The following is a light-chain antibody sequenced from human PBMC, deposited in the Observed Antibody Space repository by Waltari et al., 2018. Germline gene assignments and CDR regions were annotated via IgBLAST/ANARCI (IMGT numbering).Light chain of an antibody. J-gene: IGLJ3*02. CDR2: DVS. CDR1: SSDVGSYNY. CDR3: CSYAGSYTWV. Sequence: QSALTQPRSVSGSPGQSVTISCTGTSSDVGSYNYVSWYQQHPGKAPKLRIYDVSKRPSGGPALFSGSNSGNTASLPISGLQAEDEADYYCCSYAGSYTWVFGGGTKLTVL. V-gene: IGLV2-11*01.